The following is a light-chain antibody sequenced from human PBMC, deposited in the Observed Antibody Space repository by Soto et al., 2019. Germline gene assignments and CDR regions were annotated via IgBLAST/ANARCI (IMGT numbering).Light chain of an antibody. CDR2: EVS. CDR3: SSYAGNNIYV. CDR1: SSDVGEYKY. V-gene: IGLV2-8*01. Sequence: SGLTQPPSASGSPGQSVTISCTGSSSDVGEYKYVSWYQQHPGKAPKLVIYEVSKRPPGVPNRFSGSKSGNTASLTVSGLQSEDEAEYYCSSYAGNNIYVIGTGTKVTVL. J-gene: IGLJ1*01.